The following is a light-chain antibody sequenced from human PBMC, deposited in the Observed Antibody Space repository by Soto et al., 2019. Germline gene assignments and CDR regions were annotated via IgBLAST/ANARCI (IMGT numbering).Light chain of an antibody. J-gene: IGKJ5*01. Sequence: DIQLTQSPSLLSASVGDRFTITFRASHDISTYLAWYQQKPGKAPKLMIYEASTLQSGVPSRFSGSGSGTEFTLTISGLLPEDFATYHCQQLNTLPFTFGQGTRLEIK. V-gene: IGKV1-9*01. CDR1: HDISTY. CDR2: EAS. CDR3: QQLNTLPFT.